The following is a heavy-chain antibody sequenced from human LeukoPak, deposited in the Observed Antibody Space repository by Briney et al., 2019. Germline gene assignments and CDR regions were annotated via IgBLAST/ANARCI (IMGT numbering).Heavy chain of an antibody. D-gene: IGHD6-19*01. CDR2: IYTSGST. CDR1: GGSISSGSYY. J-gene: IGHJ6*03. V-gene: IGHV4-61*02. CDR3: ARVLSSYYYYYMDV. Sequence: SETLSLTCTVSGGSISSGSYYWGWIRQPAGKGLEWIGRIYTSGSTNYNPSPKSRVTISVDTSKNQFSLKLSSVTAADTAVYYCARVLSSYYYYYMDVWGKGTTVTVSS.